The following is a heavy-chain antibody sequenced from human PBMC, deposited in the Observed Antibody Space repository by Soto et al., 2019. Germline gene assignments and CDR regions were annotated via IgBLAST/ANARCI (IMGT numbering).Heavy chain of an antibody. CDR1: GGSISSYY. CDR3: ARVRGGVSVVTYDYYYYYGMDV. D-gene: IGHD3-16*02. Sequence: PSETLSLTCTVSGGSISSYYWSWIRQPPGKGLEWIGYIYYSGSTNYNPSLKSRVTISVDTSKNQFSLKLSSVTAADTAVYYCARVRGGVSVVTYDYYYYYGMDVWGQGTTVTVSS. V-gene: IGHV4-59*01. J-gene: IGHJ6*02. CDR2: IYYSGST.